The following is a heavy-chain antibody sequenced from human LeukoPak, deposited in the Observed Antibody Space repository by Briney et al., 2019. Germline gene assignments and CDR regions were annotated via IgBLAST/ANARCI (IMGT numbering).Heavy chain of an antibody. CDR1: GFTFSDYY. CDR2: IKQDGSEK. J-gene: IGHJ4*02. Sequence: PGGSLRLSCAASGFTFSDYYMSWVRQAPGKGLEWVANIKQDGSEKYYVDSVKGRFTISRDNAKNSLYLQMNSLRAEDTAVYYCARDPPYYYGSGSSWGQGTLVTVSS. D-gene: IGHD3-10*01. V-gene: IGHV3-7*01. CDR3: ARDPPYYYGSGSS.